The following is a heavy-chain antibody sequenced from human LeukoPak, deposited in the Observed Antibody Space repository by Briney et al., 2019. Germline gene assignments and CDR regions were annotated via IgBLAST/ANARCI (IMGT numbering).Heavy chain of an antibody. D-gene: IGHD2-15*01. J-gene: IGHJ4*02. Sequence: GGSLRLSCAASGFTLSSFWMHWVRQTPGRGLVWVSRINGDGSDIGYADSVKGRFTISRDNAKNTAYLQMNSLRAEDTAVYYCVRSRGMERYCSGGSCNLDYWGQGTLVTVSS. CDR2: INGDGSDI. CDR3: VRSRGMERYCSGGSCNLDY. CDR1: GFTLSSFW. V-gene: IGHV3-74*01.